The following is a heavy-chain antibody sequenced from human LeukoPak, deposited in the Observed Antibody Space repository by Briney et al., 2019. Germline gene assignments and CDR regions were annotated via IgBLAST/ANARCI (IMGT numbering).Heavy chain of an antibody. J-gene: IGHJ4*02. D-gene: IGHD6-19*01. Sequence: PGGSLRLSCAASGFTFSSDSMNWVRQAPGKGLEWVSSISSSSSYIYYADSVKGRFTISRDNAKNSLYLQMNSLRAEDTAVYYCAGYFYIAVAGRNWGQGTLVTVSS. CDR1: GFTFSSDS. V-gene: IGHV3-21*01. CDR2: ISSSSSYI. CDR3: AGYFYIAVAGRN.